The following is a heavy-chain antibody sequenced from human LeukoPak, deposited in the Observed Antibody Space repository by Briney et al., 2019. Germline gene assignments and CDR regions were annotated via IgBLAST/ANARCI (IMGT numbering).Heavy chain of an antibody. CDR3: ARGGSYYLYYFDY. CDR1: GFTFSDYY. V-gene: IGHV3-11*04. D-gene: IGHD1-26*01. Sequence: GGSLRLSCAASGFTFSDYYMSWIRQAPGEGLEWVSYISSSGSTIYYADSVKGRFTISRDNAKNSLSLQMNSLRAEDTAVYYCARGGSYYLYYFDYWGQGTLVTVSS. CDR2: ISSSGSTI. J-gene: IGHJ4*02.